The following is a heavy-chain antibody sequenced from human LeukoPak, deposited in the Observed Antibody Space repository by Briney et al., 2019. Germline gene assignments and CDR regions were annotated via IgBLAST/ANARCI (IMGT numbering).Heavy chain of an antibody. D-gene: IGHD6-13*01. J-gene: IGHJ4*02. CDR3: AKDGSSWWYYFDY. CDR1: GFTFSSYG. V-gene: IGHV3-23*01. Sequence: GGSLRLSCAASGFTFSSYGMSWVRQAPGKGLEWVSAISGSGGSTYYADSVKGRFTISRDNSKNTLYLQMNSLRAEDTAVYYCAKDGSSWWYYFDYWGQGTLVTVSS. CDR2: ISGSGGST.